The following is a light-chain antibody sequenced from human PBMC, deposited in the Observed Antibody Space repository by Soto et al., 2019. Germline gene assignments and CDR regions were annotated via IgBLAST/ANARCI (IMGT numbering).Light chain of an antibody. V-gene: IGLV2-14*01. J-gene: IGLJ1*01. CDR2: EVS. Sequence: QSVLTQPASVSGSPGQSITISCTGTSSDVGGYNYVSWYQQHPGKAPKLMIYEVSNRPSGISSRFSGSKSGNTASLTISGLQAEEEADYPCSSRTSSITYVFGNG. CDR3: SSRTSSITYV. CDR1: SSDVGGYNY.